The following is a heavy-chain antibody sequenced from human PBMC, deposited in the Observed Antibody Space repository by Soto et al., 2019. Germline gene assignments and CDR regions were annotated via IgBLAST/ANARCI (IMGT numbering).Heavy chain of an antibody. V-gene: IGHV4-34*01. J-gene: IGHJ5*02. Sequence: QVQLQQWGAGLLKPSETLSLTCAVYGGSFSDYYWTWIRQPPGKGLEWIGEINHSGSTNYNPSLKSRVTISVHPSKNQFSVKLSSVTAADTSVYYCARGRVGATNWNWFDPWGQGTLVTVSS. CDR1: GGSFSDYY. CDR2: INHSGST. D-gene: IGHD1-26*01. CDR3: ARGRVGATNWNWFDP.